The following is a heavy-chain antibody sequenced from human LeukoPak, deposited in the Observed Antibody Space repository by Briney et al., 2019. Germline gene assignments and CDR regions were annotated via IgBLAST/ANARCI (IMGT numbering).Heavy chain of an antibody. Sequence: SETLSLTCAVYGGSFSGYYWSWIRQPPGKGLEWIGEINHSGSTNYNPSLKSRVTISVDTSKNQFSLKLSSVTAADTAVYYCARGKRGYSSSWYDYWGQGTLVTVST. CDR1: GGSFSGYY. J-gene: IGHJ4*02. V-gene: IGHV4-34*01. CDR2: INHSGST. D-gene: IGHD6-13*01. CDR3: ARGKRGYSSSWYDY.